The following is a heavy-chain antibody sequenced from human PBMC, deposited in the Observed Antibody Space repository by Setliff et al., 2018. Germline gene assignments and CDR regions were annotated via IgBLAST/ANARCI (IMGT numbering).Heavy chain of an antibody. Sequence: SETLSLTCTVSGGSTSSYYWNWIRQPPWGGLEWIGYIYSSGSTNYNPSLKSRVTMSVDTSKNQFSLKLSSVTATDTAVYYCARGSYYDTSGYSPDYFDYWGQGTLVTVSS. D-gene: IGHD3-22*01. CDR2: IYSSGST. V-gene: IGHV4-59*08. J-gene: IGHJ4*02. CDR1: GGSTSSYY. CDR3: ARGSYYDTSGYSPDYFDY.